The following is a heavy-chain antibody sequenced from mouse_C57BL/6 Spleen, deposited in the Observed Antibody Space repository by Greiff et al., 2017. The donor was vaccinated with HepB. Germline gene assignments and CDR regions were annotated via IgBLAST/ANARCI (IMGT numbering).Heavy chain of an antibody. V-gene: IGHV5-17*01. Sequence: DVHLVESGGGLVKPGGSLKLSCAASGFTFSDYGMHRVRQAPEKGLEWVAYISSGNSTIYYAATVKGSFTISRDNAKNTLFLQMTSLRSEDTAMYYCASDLAVWFAYWGQGTLVTVSS. CDR2: ISSGNSTI. D-gene: IGHD2-13*01. CDR3: ASDLAVWFAY. CDR1: GFTFSDYG. J-gene: IGHJ3*01.